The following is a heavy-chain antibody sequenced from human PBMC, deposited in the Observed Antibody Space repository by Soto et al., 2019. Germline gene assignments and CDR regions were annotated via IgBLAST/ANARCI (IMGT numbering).Heavy chain of an antibody. D-gene: IGHD3-3*01. J-gene: IGHJ3*02. V-gene: IGHV4-59*01. CDR3: AGWSVPWLGAFDI. Sequence: SETLSLTCTVSGGSISSYYWSWIRQPPGKGLEWIGYIYYSGSTNYNPSLKSRVTISVDTSKNQFSLKLSSVTAADTAVYYCAGWSVPWLGAFDIWGQGTMVTVSS. CDR2: IYYSGST. CDR1: GGSISSYY.